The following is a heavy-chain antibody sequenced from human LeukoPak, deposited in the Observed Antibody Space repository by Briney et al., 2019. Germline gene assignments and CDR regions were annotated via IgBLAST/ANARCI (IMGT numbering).Heavy chain of an antibody. Sequence: PSETLSLTCAVSGYSIRSGYYWAWIRQPPGKGLEWIGSIYHSGSTYYNSSLKSRVTISRDTSKNQFSLNLSSVTAADTAVYYCARETLPAAKEPLGFNWGQGALVTVSS. D-gene: IGHD2-2*01. CDR1: GYSIRSGYY. CDR3: ARETLPAAKEPLGFN. V-gene: IGHV4-38-2*02. J-gene: IGHJ4*02. CDR2: IYHSGST.